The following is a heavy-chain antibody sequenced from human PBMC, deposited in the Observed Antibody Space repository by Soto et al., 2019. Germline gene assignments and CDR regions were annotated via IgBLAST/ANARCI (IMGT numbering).Heavy chain of an antibody. D-gene: IGHD6-13*01. V-gene: IGHV1-69*01. CDR3: ARRFSWQLGLPAWFDP. CDR1: GGTFSSYA. CDR2: IIPIFGTA. Sequence: QVQLVQSGAEVKKPGSSVKVSCKASGGTFSSYAISWVRQAPGQGLEWMGGIIPIFGTANHAQKFQGRVTITADESTSTAYTELSSLRSEDTAVYYCARRFSWQLGLPAWFDPWGQGTLVTVSS. J-gene: IGHJ5*02.